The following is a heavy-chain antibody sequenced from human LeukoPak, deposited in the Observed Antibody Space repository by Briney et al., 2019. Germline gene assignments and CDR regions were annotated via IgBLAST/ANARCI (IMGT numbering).Heavy chain of an antibody. D-gene: IGHD3-22*01. Sequence: SVKVSCKASGGTFSSYAISWVRQAPGQGLEWMGGIIPIFGTANYAQKFQGRVTITADESTSTAYMELSSLRSEDTAVYYCARWGTMIVVAGPSYYFDYWGQGTLVTVSS. J-gene: IGHJ4*02. CDR2: IIPIFGTA. V-gene: IGHV1-69*13. CDR3: ARWGTMIVVAGPSYYFDY. CDR1: GGTFSSYA.